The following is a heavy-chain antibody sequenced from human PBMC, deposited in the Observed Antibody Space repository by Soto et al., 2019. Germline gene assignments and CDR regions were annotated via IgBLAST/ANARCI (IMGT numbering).Heavy chain of an antibody. Sequence: VQLVESGGGLVQPGGSLKLSCAASGFIFSGSAIHWVRQASGEGLEWVGRIRSKANSYATTCAASLKGRFTISRDDSKNTAYLQMNSLKTEDTAVYYCTTRGDGYNADYDYWGQGTLVTVSS. CDR3: TTRGDGYNADYDY. CDR2: IRSKANSYAT. V-gene: IGHV3-73*01. D-gene: IGHD5-12*01. J-gene: IGHJ4*02. CDR1: GFIFSGSA.